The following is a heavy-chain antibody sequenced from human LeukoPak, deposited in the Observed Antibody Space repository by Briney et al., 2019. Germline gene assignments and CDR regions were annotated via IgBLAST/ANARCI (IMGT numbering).Heavy chain of an antibody. CDR3: ARHYYDSSGYYWYFDY. J-gene: IGHJ4*02. V-gene: IGHV5-51*01. CDR2: IYPGDSDT. D-gene: IGHD3-22*01. Sequence: GESLMISCKGSGYSFPCFWLGLVRQVPGKGLEWMGIIYPGDSDTRYSPSFQGQVTISADKSISTAYLQWSSLKASDTAMYYCARHYYDSSGYYWYFDYWGQGTLVTVSS. CDR1: GYSFPCFW.